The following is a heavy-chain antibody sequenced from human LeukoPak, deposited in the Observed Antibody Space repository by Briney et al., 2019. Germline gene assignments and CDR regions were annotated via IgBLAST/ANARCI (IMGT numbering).Heavy chain of an antibody. CDR1: GGTFSSYA. V-gene: IGHV1-69*01. Sequence: SVKVSCKASGGTFSSYAISWVRQAPGQGLKWMGGIIPIFGTANYAQKFQGRVTITADESTSTAYMELSSLRSEDTAVYYCARTYCSGGSCYIGYNWFDPWGQGTLVTVSS. D-gene: IGHD2-15*01. CDR3: ARTYCSGGSCYIGYNWFDP. CDR2: IIPIFGTA. J-gene: IGHJ5*02.